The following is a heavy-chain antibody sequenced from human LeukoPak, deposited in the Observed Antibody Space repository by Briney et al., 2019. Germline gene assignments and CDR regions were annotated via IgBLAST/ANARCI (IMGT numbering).Heavy chain of an antibody. CDR2: IYYSGST. D-gene: IGHD2-15*01. CDR3: ARPGDCSGGSCWYYFDY. V-gene: IGHV4-30-4*01. J-gene: IGHJ4*02. Sequence: SETLSLTCTVSGGSISSGDYYWSWIRQPPGKGLEWIGYIYYSGSTYYNPSLKSRVTISVDTSKNQFSLKLSSVTAADTAVYYCARPGDCSGGSCWYYFDYWGQGTLVTVSS. CDR1: GGSISSGDYY.